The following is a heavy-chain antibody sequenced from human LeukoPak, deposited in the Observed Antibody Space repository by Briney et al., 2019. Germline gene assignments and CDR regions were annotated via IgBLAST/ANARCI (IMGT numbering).Heavy chain of an antibody. CDR3: TTGFITVDGAFDI. D-gene: IGHD3-22*01. V-gene: IGHV3-15*01. CDR2: IKSKTDGGTT. Sequence: GGSLRLSCAASGFTFSNAWMSWVRQAPGKGLEWVGGIKSKTDGGTTDYAAPVKGRFTISRADSKNTLYLQMNSLKTEDTAVYYCTTGFITVDGAFDIWDRGTTATVSS. CDR1: GFTFSNAW. J-gene: IGHJ3*02.